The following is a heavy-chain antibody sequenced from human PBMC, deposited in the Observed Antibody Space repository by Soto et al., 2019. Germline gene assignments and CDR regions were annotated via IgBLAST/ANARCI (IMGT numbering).Heavy chain of an antibody. CDR2: ISGSGGST. D-gene: IGHD2-15*01. Sequence: PGGSLRLCCAASGFTFSSYAMSWVRQATGKGLEWVSAISGSGGSTYYADSVKGRFTISRDNSKNTLYLQMNSLRAEDTAVYYCAKGVGYCSGGSCFTAYYFDYWGQGTLVTVSS. V-gene: IGHV3-23*01. CDR1: GFTFSSYA. J-gene: IGHJ4*02. CDR3: AKGVGYCSGGSCFTAYYFDY.